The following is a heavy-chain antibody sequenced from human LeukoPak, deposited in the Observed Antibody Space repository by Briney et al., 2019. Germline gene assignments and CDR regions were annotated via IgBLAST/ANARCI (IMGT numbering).Heavy chain of an antibody. CDR1: GFTFSSYW. D-gene: IGHD4-17*01. CDR2: IKQDGGQI. CDR3: ARLGARQMLEY. V-gene: IGHV3-7*01. Sequence: GGSLRLSCAASGFTFSSYWMSWVRQAPGKGLEWVANIKQDGGQIYYLDSVKGRFTVSGDNAKNSLYLQMNSLRAEDTAVYYCARLGARQMLEYWGQGTLVTVSS. J-gene: IGHJ4*02.